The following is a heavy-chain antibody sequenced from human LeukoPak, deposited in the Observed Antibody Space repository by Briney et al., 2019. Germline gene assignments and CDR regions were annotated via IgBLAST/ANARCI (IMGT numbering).Heavy chain of an antibody. J-gene: IGHJ4*02. CDR2: IYHRGST. CDR3: ARHGFTSFWEL. V-gene: IGHV4-38-2*01. Sequence: PSETLSLTCVVSGYSIGSGYYWGWIRQPPGKGLEWIGSIYHRGSTYYNPSLKSRVTISVDTSKNQLSLKLSSVTAADTAVYYCARHGFTSFWELWGQGTLVTVSS. D-gene: IGHD1-26*01. CDR1: GYSIGSGYY.